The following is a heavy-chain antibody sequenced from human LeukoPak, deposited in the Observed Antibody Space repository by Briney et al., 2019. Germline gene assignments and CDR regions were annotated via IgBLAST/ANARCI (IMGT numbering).Heavy chain of an antibody. J-gene: IGHJ3*02. Sequence: GASVKVSCKASGGTFSSYAISWVRQAPGQGLEWMGRIIPILGIANYAQKFQGRVTITADESTSTAYMELSSLRSEDTAVYYCARDPVDTMISGDAFDIWGQGTMVTVSS. CDR2: IIPILGIA. V-gene: IGHV1-69*04. D-gene: IGHD3-22*01. CDR3: ARDPVDTMISGDAFDI. CDR1: GGTFSSYA.